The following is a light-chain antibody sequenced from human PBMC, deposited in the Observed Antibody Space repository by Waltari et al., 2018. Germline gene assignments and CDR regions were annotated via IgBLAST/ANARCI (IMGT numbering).Light chain of an antibody. CDR1: RSVLYSGHRKND. CDR3: QQYDELPLT. Sequence: DIVMTQPADALALSLGERAPISCKSSRSVLYSGHRKNDLAWYKQKPGQPPRLLIYWASTRESGVPDRFSGSGSGTDFSLTISSLQAEDVAVYYCQQYDELPLTFGGGTKVEIK. CDR2: WAS. V-gene: IGKV4-1*01. J-gene: IGKJ4*01.